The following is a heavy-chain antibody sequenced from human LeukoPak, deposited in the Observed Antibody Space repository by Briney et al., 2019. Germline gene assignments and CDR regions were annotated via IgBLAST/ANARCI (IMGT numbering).Heavy chain of an antibody. D-gene: IGHD3-9*01. Sequence: GGSLRLSCAASGFTFSSYGMHWVRQAPGKGLEWVAVIWYDGSNKYYADSVKGRFTISRDNSKNTLYLQMNSLRAEDTAVYYCARGDPLRDYVWLLNYWGQGTLVTVSS. CDR2: IWYDGSNK. CDR1: GFTFSSYG. J-gene: IGHJ4*02. CDR3: ARGDPLRDYVWLLNY. V-gene: IGHV3-33*01.